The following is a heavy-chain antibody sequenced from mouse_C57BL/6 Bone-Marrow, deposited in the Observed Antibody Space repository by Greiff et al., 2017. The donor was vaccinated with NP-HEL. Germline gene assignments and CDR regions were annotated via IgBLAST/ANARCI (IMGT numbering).Heavy chain of an antibody. J-gene: IGHJ4*01. Sequence: QVQLQQSGAELARPGASVKLSCKASGYTFTSYGISWVKQRTGQGLEWIGEIYPRSGNTYYNEKFKGKATLTADKSSSTAYMELRSLTSEDSAVYFCARWGWLLRNGYAMDYWGQGTSVTVSS. CDR3: ARWGWLLRNGYAMDY. CDR1: GYTFTSYG. CDR2: IYPRSGNT. V-gene: IGHV1-81*01. D-gene: IGHD2-3*01.